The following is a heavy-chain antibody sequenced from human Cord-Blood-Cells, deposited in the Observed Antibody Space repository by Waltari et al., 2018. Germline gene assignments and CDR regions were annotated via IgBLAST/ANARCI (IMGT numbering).Heavy chain of an antibody. J-gene: IGHJ4*02. Sequence: VKVSCKASGYTFTSYGISWVRQAPGQGLEWMGWIRAYNGNTTYAQKLQGRVTMTTDTSTSTAYMELRSLRSDDTAVYYCARANNLYSSSSEDCWGQGTLFTVSS. D-gene: IGHD6-6*01. CDR1: GYTFTSYG. CDR2: IRAYNGNT. V-gene: IGHV1-18*04. CDR3: ARANNLYSSSSEDC.